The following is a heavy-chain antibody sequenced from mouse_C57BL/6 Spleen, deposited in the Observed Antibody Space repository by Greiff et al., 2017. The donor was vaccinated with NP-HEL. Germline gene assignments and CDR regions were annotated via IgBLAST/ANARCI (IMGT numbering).Heavy chain of an antibody. CDR2: IYPSDSET. J-gene: IGHJ2*01. V-gene: IGHV1-61*01. D-gene: IGHD1-1*01. CDR3: ARSRGSSYGNYFDY. Sequence: QVQLQQSGAELVRPGSSVKLSCKASGYTFTSYWMDWVKQRPGQGLEWIGNIYPSDSETHYNQKFKDKATLTVDKSSSTAYMQLSSLTSEDSAVYYCARSRGSSYGNYFDYWGQGTTLTVSS. CDR1: GYTFTSYW.